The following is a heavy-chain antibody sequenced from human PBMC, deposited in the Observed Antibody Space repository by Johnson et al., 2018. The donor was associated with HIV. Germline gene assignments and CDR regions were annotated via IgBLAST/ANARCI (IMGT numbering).Heavy chain of an antibody. CDR2: IYSGGYT. CDR3: ARDLYYYDTSGYYLNGPDAFDI. V-gene: IGHV3-66*02. CDR1: GFTVSNNY. J-gene: IGHJ3*02. D-gene: IGHD3-22*01. Sequence: VQLVESGGGLVQPGGSLRLSCEASGFTVSNNYMSWVRQAPGKGLEWVSVIYSGGYTYSADSVKGRFTISRDSSKNTLYLQVNSLRAEDTAVYYCARDLYYYDTSGYYLNGPDAFDIWGQGTMVTVSS.